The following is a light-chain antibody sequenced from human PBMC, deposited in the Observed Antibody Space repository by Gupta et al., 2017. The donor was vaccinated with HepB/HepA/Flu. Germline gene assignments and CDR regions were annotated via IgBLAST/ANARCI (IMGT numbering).Light chain of an antibody. CDR2: GNS. J-gene: IGLJ2*01. CDR1: STNIGAGYD. CDR3: QSYDSSLCGVV. V-gene: IGLV1-40*01. Sequence: QSVLTQPPSVSGAPGQRVPISCTGSSTNIGAGYDVHWYQQLPGTAPKHLIYGNSNRPSGVPDRFSGSKSGTSAYLAITGLQAEDEADYYCQSYDSSLCGVVFGGGTKLTVL.